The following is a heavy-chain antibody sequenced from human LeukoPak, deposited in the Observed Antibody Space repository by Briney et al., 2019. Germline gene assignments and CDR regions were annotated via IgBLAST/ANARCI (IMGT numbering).Heavy chain of an antibody. CDR3: GRGGDPPYYFDY. J-gene: IGHJ4*02. CDR1: GGSISSYY. V-gene: IGHV4-59*01. D-gene: IGHD4-17*01. CDR2: IYYSRST. Sequence: SETLSLTCTVSGGSISSYYWSWIRQPPGKGLEWIGYIYYSRSTNYNPSLKSRVTISVDTSKNQFSLKLSSVTAAGTAVYYCGRGGDPPYYFDYWGQGTLVTVSS.